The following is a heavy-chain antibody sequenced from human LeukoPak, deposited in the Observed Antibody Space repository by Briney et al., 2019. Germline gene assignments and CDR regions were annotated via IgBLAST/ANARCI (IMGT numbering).Heavy chain of an antibody. CDR1: GYTFTDYY. D-gene: IGHD1-14*01. CDR3: ARVLARYGNLDY. J-gene: IGHJ4*02. V-gene: IGHV1-2*02. CDR2: INPNSGGT. Sequence: ASVKVSCKASGYTFTDYYIHWVRQAPGQRLEWMGWINPNSGGTNYTQKFQGRVTMTRDTSISTAYLELNRLTSDDTAVYYCARVLARYGNLDYWGQGILVTVSS.